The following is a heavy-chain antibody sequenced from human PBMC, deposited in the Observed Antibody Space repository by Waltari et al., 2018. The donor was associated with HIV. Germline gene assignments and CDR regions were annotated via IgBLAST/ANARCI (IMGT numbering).Heavy chain of an antibody. J-gene: IGHJ5*01. CDR3: ARTHDHDRSGYSFDP. CDR1: GASINSENFY. V-gene: IGHV4-39*06. D-gene: IGHD3-22*01. Sequence: RLQLHESGPGLVKTSETLSLTCTVSGASINSENFYWAWVRQPPGKGLEWIANVYYSGNTYYNGSIKNRVTVSVDISKNQFYLKLRSLTAADTAIYYCARTHDHDRSGYSFDPWGLGTVVIVSS. CDR2: VYYSGNT.